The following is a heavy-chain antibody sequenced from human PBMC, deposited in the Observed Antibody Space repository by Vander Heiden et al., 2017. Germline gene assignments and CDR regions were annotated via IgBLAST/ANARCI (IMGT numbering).Heavy chain of an antibody. CDR3: AKETMAAGYGY. D-gene: IGHD6-13*01. CDR1: GFTFSSYA. Sequence: EVQPLESGGGLVQPGGSLRLPCAASGFTFSSYAMSWVREHSGEGLEWVSGISGSGGSTYYADSGKGRSTISRDNSKNTLYVQMTSLRAEDTAVYYGAKETMAAGYGYWGQGTLVTVSS. J-gene: IGHJ4*02. V-gene: IGHV3-23*01. CDR2: ISGSGGST.